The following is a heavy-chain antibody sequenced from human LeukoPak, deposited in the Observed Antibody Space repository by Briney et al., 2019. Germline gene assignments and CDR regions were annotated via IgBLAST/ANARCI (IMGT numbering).Heavy chain of an antibody. CDR2: ISSSSSYI. V-gene: IGHV3-21*01. D-gene: IGHD6-13*01. J-gene: IGHJ3*02. CDR1: GFTFSSYS. Sequence: GGSLRLSCAASGFTFSSYSMNWVRQAPGKGLEWVSSISSSSSYIYYADSVKGRFTNSRDNAKNSLYLQMNSLRAEDTAVYYCARDAPIAAAGTGDAFDIWGQGTMVTVSS. CDR3: ARDAPIAAAGTGDAFDI.